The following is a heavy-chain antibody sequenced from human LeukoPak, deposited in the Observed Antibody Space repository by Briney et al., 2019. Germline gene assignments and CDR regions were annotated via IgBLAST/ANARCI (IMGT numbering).Heavy chain of an antibody. CDR3: AREASSGDLEY. D-gene: IGHD4-17*01. V-gene: IGHV3-48*03. CDR1: GFTFSSYE. J-gene: IGHJ4*02. Sequence: QPGGSLRLSCAASGFTFSSYEMNWVRQAPGKGLEWVSYISSSAGTIYYTDSVKGRFTISRDNAKNSLYLQMNSLRAEDTAVYYCAREASSGDLEYWGQGTLVTVSS. CDR2: ISSSAGTI.